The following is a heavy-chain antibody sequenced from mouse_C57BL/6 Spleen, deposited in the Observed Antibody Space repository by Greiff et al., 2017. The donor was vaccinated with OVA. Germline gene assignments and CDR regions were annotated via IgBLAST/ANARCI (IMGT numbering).Heavy chain of an antibody. CDR1: GYAFSSSW. V-gene: IGHV1-82*01. D-gene: IGHD3-2*02. CDR2: IYPGDGDT. J-gene: IGHJ2*01. CDR3: ARWVSSCYVY. Sequence: VQLQQSGPELVKPGASVKISCTASGYAFSSSWMNWVQQRPGKGLAWLGRIYPGDGDTNYNGKFKGKATLTAVKSSSTAHIPLSSLTSEDSAVYFCARWVSSCYVYWGQGTTLTVAT.